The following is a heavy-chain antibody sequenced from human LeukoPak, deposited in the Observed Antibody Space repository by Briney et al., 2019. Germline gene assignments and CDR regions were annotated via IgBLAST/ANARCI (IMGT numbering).Heavy chain of an antibody. Sequence: SETLSLTCAVSGYSISSSYYWGWIRQPPGQGLEWIGSIYHSGSTYYNPSLKSRVTISVDTSKNQFSLKLSSVTAADTAVYYCARGLWLGELPFDYWGQGTLVTVSS. D-gene: IGHD3-10*01. CDR3: ARGLWLGELPFDY. CDR2: IYHSGST. CDR1: GYSISSSYY. J-gene: IGHJ4*02. V-gene: IGHV4-38-2*01.